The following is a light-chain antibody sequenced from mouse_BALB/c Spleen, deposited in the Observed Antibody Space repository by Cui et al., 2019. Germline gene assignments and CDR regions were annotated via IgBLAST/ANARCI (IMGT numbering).Light chain of an antibody. Sequence: DIQMNQSPASLSASLGDTITITCHASQNINVWLSWYQQKPGNIPKLLIYKASNLRTGVPSRFSGSGSGTGFTLTISSLQPEDIATYYCQQGQSYPLTFGGGTKLEIK. CDR3: QQGQSYPLT. J-gene: IGKJ1*01. V-gene: IGKV10-94*01. CDR1: QNINVW. CDR2: KAS.